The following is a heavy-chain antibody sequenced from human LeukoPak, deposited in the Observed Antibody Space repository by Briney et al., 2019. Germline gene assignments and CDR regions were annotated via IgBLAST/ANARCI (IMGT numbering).Heavy chain of an antibody. CDR1: GFSVSGYW. D-gene: IGHD6-13*01. V-gene: IGHV3-7*01. J-gene: IGHJ4*02. CDR2: IKQDGSEK. Sequence: GGSLRLSCAVSGFSVSGYWMTWVRQAPGKGLEWVANIKQDGSEKNYVDSVKGRFTISRDNAENSLYLQMNSLRVEDTAVYYCAREWQGGIAAAGTRIEGDYWGQGTLVAVSS. CDR3: AREWQGGIAAAGTRIEGDY.